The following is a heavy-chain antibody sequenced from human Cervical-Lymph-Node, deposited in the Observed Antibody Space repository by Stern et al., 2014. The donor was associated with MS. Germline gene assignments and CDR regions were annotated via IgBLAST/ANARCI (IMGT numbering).Heavy chain of an antibody. V-gene: IGHV3-73*01. CDR3: TRLSEVPFDY. Sequence: EVHLVESGGGLVQPGGSLKLSCAASGFTFSDSAMHWVRQASGKGLEWVGRIRTKANNYATTYTTSVKGRFTISRDDSKNTMYLQMTSLKIEDTAVYYCTRLSEVPFDYWGQGALVTVSS. CDR2: IRTKANNYAT. J-gene: IGHJ4*02. CDR1: GFTFSDSA.